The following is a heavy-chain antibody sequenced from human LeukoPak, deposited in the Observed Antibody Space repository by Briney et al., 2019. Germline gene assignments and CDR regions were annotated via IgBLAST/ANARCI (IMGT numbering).Heavy chain of an antibody. D-gene: IGHD5-18*01. CDR2: ISYDGSNK. V-gene: IGHV3-30*04. CDR3: ARGQRRHIGMAPSFDY. CDR1: GFTFSNYA. J-gene: IGHJ4*02. Sequence: GGSLRLSCEASGFTFSNYAMHWVRQAPGKGLEWVAVISYDGSNKYYADSMKGRFTISRDNSKNTLYLLMNSLRAEDTAVYYCARGQRRHIGMAPSFDYWGQGTLVTVSS.